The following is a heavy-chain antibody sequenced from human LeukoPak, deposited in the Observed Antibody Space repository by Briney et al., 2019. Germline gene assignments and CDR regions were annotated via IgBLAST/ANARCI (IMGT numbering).Heavy chain of an antibody. V-gene: IGHV3-23*01. CDR3: AKDRWTEVDAFDI. J-gene: IGHJ3*02. CDR2: ISGSGGST. D-gene: IGHD1-1*01. CDR1: GFTFSKYG. Sequence: GGTLRLSCAASGFTFSKYGMSWVRQAPGKGLEWVSAISGSGGSTYYADSVKGRFTISRDNSKNTLYLQMNSLRAEDTAVYYCAKDRWTEVDAFDIWGQGTMVTVSS.